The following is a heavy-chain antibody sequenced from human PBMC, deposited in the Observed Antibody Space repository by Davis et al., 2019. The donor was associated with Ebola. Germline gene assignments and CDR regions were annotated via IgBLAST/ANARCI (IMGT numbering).Heavy chain of an antibody. V-gene: IGHV3-11*01. CDR2: ISSSGSTI. CDR3: ASYLLAVASAFKRRYYYGMDV. J-gene: IGHJ6*02. Sequence: GESLKISCAASGFTFSDYYMSWIRQAPGKGLEWVSYISSSGSTIYYAGSVKGRFTISRDNAKNSLYLQMNSLRAEDTAVYYCASYLLAVASAFKRRYYYGMDVWGQGTTVTVSS. CDR1: GFTFSDYY. D-gene: IGHD6-19*01.